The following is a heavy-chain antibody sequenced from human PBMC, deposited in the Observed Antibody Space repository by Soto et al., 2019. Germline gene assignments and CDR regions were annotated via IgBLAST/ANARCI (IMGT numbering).Heavy chain of an antibody. CDR3: ARDPTAIRASVYFDL. Sequence: QVRLVQSEGEVKKPGASVKVSCRASGYTFTNYDISWVRQVPGQGLEWMGWISTERDLTKYAQKFQGRVTMTTDTFTNTAYMELKSLRFDDAAVYYCARDPTAIRASVYFDLWGRGTLVNVSS. D-gene: IGHD1-1*01. V-gene: IGHV1-18*04. CDR1: GYTFTNYD. CDR2: ISTERDLT. J-gene: IGHJ2*01.